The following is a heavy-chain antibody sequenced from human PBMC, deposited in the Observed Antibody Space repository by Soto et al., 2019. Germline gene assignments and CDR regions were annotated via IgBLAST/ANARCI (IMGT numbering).Heavy chain of an antibody. V-gene: IGHV3-23*01. Sequence: GASLRLSCAASGFTFSSYAMSWVRQAPGKGLEWVSAISGSGGSTYYADSVKGRFTISRDNSKNTLYLQMNSLRAEDTAVYYCAKAPGGSWYNWFDPWGQGTLVTVSS. CDR3: AKAPGGSWYNWFDP. CDR2: ISGSGGST. D-gene: IGHD2-8*02. J-gene: IGHJ5*02. CDR1: GFTFSSYA.